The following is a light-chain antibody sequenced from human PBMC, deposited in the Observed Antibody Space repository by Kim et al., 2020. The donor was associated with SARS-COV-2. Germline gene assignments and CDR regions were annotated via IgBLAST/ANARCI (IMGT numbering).Light chain of an antibody. CDR3: CSYAGSSTYVV. CDR1: SSYVGSYNL. CDR2: EVS. J-gene: IGLJ2*01. Sequence: QSALTQPDSVSGSPGQSITISCTGTSSYVGSYNLVSWYQQHPGKAPKLMIYEVSKRPSGVSNRFSGSKSGNTASLTISGHQAEDEADYYCCSYAGSSTYVVFGGGTQLTVL. V-gene: IGLV2-23*02.